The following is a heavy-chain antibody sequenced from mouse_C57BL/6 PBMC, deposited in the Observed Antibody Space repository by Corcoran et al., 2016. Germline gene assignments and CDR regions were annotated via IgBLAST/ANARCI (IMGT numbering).Heavy chain of an antibody. D-gene: IGHD2-3*01. V-gene: IGHV1-26*01. CDR2: INPNNGGT. Sequence: EVQLQQSGPELVKPGASVKISCKASGYTFTDYYMNWVKQSHGKSLEWIGDINPNNGGTSYNQKFKGKATLTVDKSSSTAYMELRSLTSEDSAVYYCARYYDGYSFDYWGQGTTLTVSS. CDR1: GYTFTDYY. CDR3: ARYYDGYSFDY. J-gene: IGHJ2*01.